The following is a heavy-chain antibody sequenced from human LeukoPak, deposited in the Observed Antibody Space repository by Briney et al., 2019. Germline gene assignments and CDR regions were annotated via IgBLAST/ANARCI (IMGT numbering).Heavy chain of an antibody. V-gene: IGHV4-59*11. D-gene: IGHD2-2*02. Sequence: SETLSLTCSVSGGSISSLYWCWIRQPPGKGLEWIGYIYYSGSTTYNPSLRSRVTISVDTSKNLFSLKLSSVTAADTAVYYCARDEAVVPAAIGPNYYMDVWGKGTTVTVSS. CDR3: ARDEAVVPAAIGPNYYMDV. CDR1: GGSISSLY. J-gene: IGHJ6*03. CDR2: IYYSGST.